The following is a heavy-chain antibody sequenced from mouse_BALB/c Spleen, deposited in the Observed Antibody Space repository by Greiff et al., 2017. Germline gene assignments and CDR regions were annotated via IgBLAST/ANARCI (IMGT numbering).Heavy chain of an antibody. CDR1: GYSITSDYA. Sequence: EVKLEESGPGLVKPSQSLSLTCTVTGYSITSDYAWNWIRQFPGNKLEWMGYISYSGSTSYNPSLKSRISITRDTSKNQFFLQLNSVTTEDTATYYCARSGYYGSSPYWYFDVWGAGTTVTVSS. CDR3: ARSGYYGSSPYWYFDV. V-gene: IGHV3-2*02. J-gene: IGHJ1*01. D-gene: IGHD1-1*01. CDR2: ISYSGST.